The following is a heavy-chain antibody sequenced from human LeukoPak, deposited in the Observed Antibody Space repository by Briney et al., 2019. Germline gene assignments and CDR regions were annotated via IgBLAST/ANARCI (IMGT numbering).Heavy chain of an antibody. Sequence: GASVKVSCKASGYTFTGYYMHWVRQAPGQGLEWMGWINPNSGGTNYAQKFQGRVTMTRDTSISTAYMELSRLRSDDTAVYYCARDHMTTVTTFRMVWFDPWGQGTLVTVSS. J-gene: IGHJ5*02. V-gene: IGHV1-2*02. CDR1: GYTFTGYY. CDR3: ARDHMTTVTTFRMVWFDP. D-gene: IGHD4-17*01. CDR2: INPNSGGT.